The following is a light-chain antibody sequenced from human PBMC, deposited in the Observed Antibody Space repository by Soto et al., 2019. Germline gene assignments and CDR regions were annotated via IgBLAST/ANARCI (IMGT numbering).Light chain of an antibody. V-gene: IGLV2-8*01. J-gene: IGLJ3*02. CDR1: SSEFGGYNY. CDR3: SSFAGSNKV. CDR2: EVS. Sequence: QSALTQPPSASGSPGQSVTISCTGTSSEFGGYNYVSWYQQHPGKAPKLMIYEVSKRPSGVPDRFSGSKSDNTTFLTVSGLQAEDEADYYCSSFAGSNKVFGGGTKLTVL.